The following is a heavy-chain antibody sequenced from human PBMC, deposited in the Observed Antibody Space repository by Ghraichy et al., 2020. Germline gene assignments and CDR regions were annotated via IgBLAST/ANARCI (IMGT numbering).Heavy chain of an antibody. V-gene: IGHV4-39*01. D-gene: IGHD6-13*01. Sequence: PETPSLTCTVSGGSISRSTYYWGWIRQPTGKGLEWIGSIYYSGSTFRNPSLKSRVTISVDTSKNQFSLRLTSVTAADTAVYYCARHAADSSWYSYYFDYWGQGTLVTVSS. CDR3: ARHAADSSWYSYYFDY. J-gene: IGHJ4*02. CDR1: GGSISRSTYY. CDR2: IYYSGST.